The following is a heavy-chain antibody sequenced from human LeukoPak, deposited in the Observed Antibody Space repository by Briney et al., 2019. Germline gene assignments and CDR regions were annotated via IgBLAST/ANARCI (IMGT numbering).Heavy chain of an antibody. Sequence: SVKVSCKASGGTFSSYAISWVRRAPGQGLEWMGGIIPIFGTANYAQKFQGRVTITTDESTSTAYMELSSLRSEDTVVYYRASSGYSYGYEYYFDYWGQGTLVTVSS. J-gene: IGHJ4*02. CDR3: ASSGYSYGYEYYFDY. D-gene: IGHD5-18*01. CDR2: IIPIFGTA. V-gene: IGHV1-69*05. CDR1: GGTFSSYA.